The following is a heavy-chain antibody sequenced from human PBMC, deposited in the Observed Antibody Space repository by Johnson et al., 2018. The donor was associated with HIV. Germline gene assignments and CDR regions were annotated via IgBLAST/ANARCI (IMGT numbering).Heavy chain of an antibody. Sequence: QVQLVESGGGVVRPGGSLRLSCAASGFNFGDYGMSWVRQAPGKGLEWVAVLSYDGSNKFYADSVKGRFTISRDNSKNTLYLQMNSLRAEDTAVYYCARVWRDVSASRWFGPTRRACDIWGQGTMVTVSS. J-gene: IGHJ3*02. V-gene: IGHV3-30*03. CDR1: GFNFGDYG. CDR3: ARVWRDVSASRWFGPTRRACDI. CDR2: LSYDGSNK. D-gene: IGHD3-10*01.